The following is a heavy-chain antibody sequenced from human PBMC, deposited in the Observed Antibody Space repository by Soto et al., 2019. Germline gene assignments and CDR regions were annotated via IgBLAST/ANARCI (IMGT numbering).Heavy chain of an antibody. J-gene: IGHJ3*02. V-gene: IGHV3-23*01. CDR3: ATPTQGDAFDI. CDR2: VSGSGVST. CDR1: GFTFSSYA. Sequence: EVQLLESGGGLVQPGGSLRLSCAASGFTFSSYAMSWVRQAPGKGLQWVSAVSGSGVSTYYADSVKGRFTISRDNSKNTLYLQMNSLRAEDTAVYYCATPTQGDAFDIWGQGTMVTVSS.